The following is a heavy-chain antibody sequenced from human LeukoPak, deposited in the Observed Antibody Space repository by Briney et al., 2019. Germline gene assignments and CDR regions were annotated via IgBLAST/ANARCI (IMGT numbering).Heavy chain of an antibody. J-gene: IGHJ4*02. CDR3: AGERAYRYGPFDY. D-gene: IGHD5-18*01. Sequence: GRSLRLSCAASGFTFSSYAMDWVRQAPGKGLEWVAVISFDGSNKYYADSGKDRFTISRNNSKHTLHLQMNSLRAEDTAVYYCAGERAYRYGPFDYWGQGKLVTVSS. CDR2: ISFDGSNK. V-gene: IGHV3-30*04. CDR1: GFTFSSYA.